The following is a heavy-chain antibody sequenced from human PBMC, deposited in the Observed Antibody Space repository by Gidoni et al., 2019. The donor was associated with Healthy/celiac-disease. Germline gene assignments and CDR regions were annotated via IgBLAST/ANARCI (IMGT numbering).Heavy chain of an antibody. CDR3: ASSGSGYDEDLYYFDY. CDR1: GFTFSSYS. J-gene: IGHJ4*02. CDR2: ISSSSSYI. D-gene: IGHD5-12*01. Sequence: EVQLVESGGGLVKPGGSLRLSCAASGFTFSSYSMNWVRQAPGKGLEWVSSISSSSSYIYYADSVKGRFTISRDNAKNSLYLQMNSLRAEDTAVYYCASSGSGYDEDLYYFDYWGQGTLVTVSS. V-gene: IGHV3-21*01.